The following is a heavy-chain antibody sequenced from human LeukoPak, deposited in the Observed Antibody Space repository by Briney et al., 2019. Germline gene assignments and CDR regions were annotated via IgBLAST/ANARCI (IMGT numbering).Heavy chain of an antibody. V-gene: IGHV3-30-3*01. CDR2: ISYDGSNK. J-gene: IGHJ4*02. D-gene: IGHD5-12*01. CDR3: VRDPYEAY. Sequence: GRSLRLSCAASGFTFSSYAMHWVRQAPGKGLEWVAVISYDGSNKYCADSVKGRFTISRDNSKNTLYLQMNSLRAEDTAVYYCVRDPYEAYWGQGTLVTVSS. CDR1: GFTFSSYA.